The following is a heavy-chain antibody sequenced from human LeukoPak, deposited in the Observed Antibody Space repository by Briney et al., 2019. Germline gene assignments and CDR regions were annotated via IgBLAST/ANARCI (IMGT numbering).Heavy chain of an antibody. V-gene: IGHV1-46*01. CDR3: ARGRLERRRNYYYYMDV. Sequence: ASVKVSCKASGYTFTSYYMHWVRQAPGQGLEWMGIINPSGGSTSYAQKFQGRVTMTRNTPISTAYMELSSLRSEDTAVYYCARGRLERRRNYYYYMDVWGKGTTVTISS. CDR2: INPSGGST. J-gene: IGHJ6*03. CDR1: GYTFTSYY. D-gene: IGHD1-1*01.